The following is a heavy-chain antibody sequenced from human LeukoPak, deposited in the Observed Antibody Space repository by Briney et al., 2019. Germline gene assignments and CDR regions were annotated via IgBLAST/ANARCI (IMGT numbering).Heavy chain of an antibody. CDR1: GYSISSGYY. CDR3: AKNCSSTSCYWNDAFDI. CDR2: MYHSGST. V-gene: IGHV4-38-2*01. J-gene: IGHJ3*02. D-gene: IGHD2-2*01. Sequence: SETLSLTCAVSGYSISSGYYWGWIRQPPGKGLEWIASMYHSGSTYYNPSLKSRVTISVDPSKNQFSLKLSSVTAADTAVYYCAKNCSSTSCYWNDAFDIWGQGTMVTVSS.